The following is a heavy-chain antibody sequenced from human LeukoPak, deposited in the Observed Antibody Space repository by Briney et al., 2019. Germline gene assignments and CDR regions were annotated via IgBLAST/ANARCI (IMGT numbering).Heavy chain of an antibody. CDR1: GFTFSSYS. CDR3: VKFRGQLLSSYYFDY. D-gene: IGHD2-2*01. J-gene: IGHJ4*02. CDR2: ISGSGGGT. V-gene: IGHV3-23*01. Sequence: GGSLRLSCAASGFTFSSYSMSWVRQAPGKGLEWVSTISGSGGGTYYADSVKGRFTISRDNSKNTLYLQMNSLRGEDTAVYYCVKFRGQLLSSYYFDYWGQGTLVTVSS.